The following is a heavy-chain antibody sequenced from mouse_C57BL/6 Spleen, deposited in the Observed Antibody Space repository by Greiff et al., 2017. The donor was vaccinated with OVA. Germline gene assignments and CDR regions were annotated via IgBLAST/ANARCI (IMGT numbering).Heavy chain of an antibody. CDR2: ISSGGDYI. CDR3: TRDTGTGYYFDY. V-gene: IGHV5-9-1*02. J-gene: IGHJ2*01. CDR1: GFTFSSYA. D-gene: IGHD4-1*01. Sequence: EVQLVESGEGLVKPGGSLKLSCAASGFTFSSYAMSWVRQTPEKRLEWVAYISSGGDYIYYADIVKGRFTISRDNARNTLYLQMSSLKSEDTAMYYCTRDTGTGYYFDYWGQGTTLTVSS.